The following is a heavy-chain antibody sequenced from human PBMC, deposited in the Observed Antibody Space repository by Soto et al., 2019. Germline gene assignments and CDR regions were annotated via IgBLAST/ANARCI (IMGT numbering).Heavy chain of an antibody. CDR1: GFTFSGFV. V-gene: IGHV3-33*01. D-gene: IGHD2-2*02. Sequence: QSGGSLRLSCATSGFTFSGFVMQWVRQAPGKGLEWVAVIWYDGSHKYYADSVKGRFTISRDDSKNALYLQMNNLRVEDTAVYYCVRGSSCTTTTCYNLGWFAPWGQGTLVTVSS. CDR2: IWYDGSHK. CDR3: VRGSSCTTTTCYNLGWFAP. J-gene: IGHJ5*02.